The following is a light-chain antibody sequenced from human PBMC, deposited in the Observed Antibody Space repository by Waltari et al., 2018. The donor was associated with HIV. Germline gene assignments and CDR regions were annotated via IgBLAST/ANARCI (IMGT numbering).Light chain of an antibody. CDR2: KDN. CDR1: VLAKNY. CDR3: YSAADNMGV. Sequence: SYELTQPSSMSVSPGQTARLTCSGDVLAKNYARWFQQKPGQAPVLLIYKDNERPSGSPERFSGSSSGTTVTLTISGAQVDDEADYYCYSAADNMGVFGGGTKLTVL. J-gene: IGLJ3*02. V-gene: IGLV3-27*01.